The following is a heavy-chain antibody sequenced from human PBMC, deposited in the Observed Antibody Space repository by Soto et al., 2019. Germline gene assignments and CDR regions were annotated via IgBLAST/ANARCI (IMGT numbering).Heavy chain of an antibody. CDR2: IYHSGST. D-gene: IGHD3-10*01. Sequence: QVQLQESGPGLVKPSGTLSLTCAVSGGSISSSNWWSWVRQPPGKGLEWIGEIYHSGSTNYNPSPKSRVPILGDKANHPFSLALSSVTAADTAVYYCARVSGSYYYGMDVWGQGTTVTVSS. V-gene: IGHV4-4*02. CDR1: GGSISSSNW. J-gene: IGHJ6*02. CDR3: ARVSGSYYYGMDV.